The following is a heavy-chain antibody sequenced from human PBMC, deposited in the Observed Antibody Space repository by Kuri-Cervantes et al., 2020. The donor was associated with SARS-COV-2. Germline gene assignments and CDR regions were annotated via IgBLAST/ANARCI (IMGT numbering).Heavy chain of an antibody. D-gene: IGHD3-3*01. CDR1: GGSVSSGSYY. CDR3: ARLKGYITIFGVVISYFDY. CDR2: IYYSGST. J-gene: IGHJ4*02. Sequence: GSLRLSCTVSGGSVSSGSYYWSWIRQPPGKGLEWIGYIYYSGSTNYNPSLKSRVTISVDTSKNQFSLKLSSVTAADTAVYYCARLKGYITIFGVVISYFDYWGQGTLVTVSS. V-gene: IGHV4-61*01.